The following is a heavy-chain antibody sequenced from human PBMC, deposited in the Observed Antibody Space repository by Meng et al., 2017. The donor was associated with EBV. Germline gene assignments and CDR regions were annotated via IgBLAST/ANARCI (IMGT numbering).Heavy chain of an antibody. V-gene: IGHV4-34*01. CDR3: AGSYGGVLNY. CDR2: INHSGST. CDR1: GGSFSGYY. D-gene: IGHD4-23*01. J-gene: IGHJ4*02. Sequence: QLQQWGGRLLKHSDTLSLACAVYGGSFSGYYWSWIRQPPGNGLEWIGEINHSGSTNYNPYLKSRVTITVDTSKNKFSLKLSSVTAAHTAVYYCAGSYGGVLNYWGQGTLVTVSS.